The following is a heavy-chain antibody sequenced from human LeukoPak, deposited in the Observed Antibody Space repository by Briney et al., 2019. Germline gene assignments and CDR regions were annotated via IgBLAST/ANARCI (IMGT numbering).Heavy chain of an antibody. CDR3: AREEDSSSWYGRDAFDI. J-gene: IGHJ3*02. D-gene: IGHD6-13*01. CDR2: ISSSSSTI. CDR1: GFTFSSYS. V-gene: IGHV3-48*01. Sequence: GGSLRLSCAASGFTFSSYSMNWVRQAPGKGLEWVSYISSSSSTIYYADSVKGRFTISRDNDKNSLYLQMNSLRAEDTAVYYCAREEDSSSWYGRDAFDIWGQGTMVTVSS.